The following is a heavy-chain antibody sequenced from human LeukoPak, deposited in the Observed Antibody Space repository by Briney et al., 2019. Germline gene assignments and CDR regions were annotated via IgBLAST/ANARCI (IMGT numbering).Heavy chain of an antibody. J-gene: IGHJ3*02. CDR1: GGTFSSYA. D-gene: IGHD3-22*01. V-gene: IGHV1-69*13. CDR2: IIPIFGTA. CDR3: AREVVVVRGAAFDI. Sequence: GASVKVSCKASGGTFSSYAISWVRQAPGQGLEWMGGIIPIFGTANYAQKFQGRVTITADESTSTAYMELSSLRSEDTAVYYCAREVVVVRGAAFDIWGQGTMVTVSS.